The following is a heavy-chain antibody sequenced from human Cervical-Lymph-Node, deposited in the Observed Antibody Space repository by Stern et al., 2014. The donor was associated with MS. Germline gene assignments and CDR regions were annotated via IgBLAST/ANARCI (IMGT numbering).Heavy chain of an antibody. D-gene: IGHD3-10*01. V-gene: IGHV3-33*01. J-gene: IGHJ4*01. CDR3: AARNMIRGVPFDY. Sequence: VQLVESGGGVVQPGMSLRLSCAASGLTFNNYGMHWVRQAPGKGLEWMGVIWFDGSKRYYADSVKGRITIFRDNSKSTLYLEMNSLRGEDTAVYYCAARNMIRGVPFDYWGHGTLVTVSS. CDR1: GLTFNNYG. CDR2: IWFDGSKR.